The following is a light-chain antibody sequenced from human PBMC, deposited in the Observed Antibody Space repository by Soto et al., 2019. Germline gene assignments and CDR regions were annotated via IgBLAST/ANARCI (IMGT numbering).Light chain of an antibody. CDR3: VSYTTSASYV. Sequence: QSVPTQPASVSGSPGQSITITCTGTSSDVGNYIFVSWYRQHPGKAPKLMIYDINNRPSGVSNRFSGSKSGNTASLTISGLQAEDEADYYCVSYTTSASYVFGTGTKVTVL. J-gene: IGLJ1*01. V-gene: IGLV2-14*01. CDR2: DIN. CDR1: SSDVGNYIF.